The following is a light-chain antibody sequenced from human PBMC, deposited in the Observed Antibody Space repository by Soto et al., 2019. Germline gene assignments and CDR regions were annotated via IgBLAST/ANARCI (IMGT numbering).Light chain of an antibody. V-gene: IGKV3-11*01. CDR3: QQRSSWPT. CDR1: RSISTY. Sequence: VLTQSPATLSLSPGERATLSCRASRSISTYLAWYQQKPGRAPMLLIYDASKRATGVPGRFSGSGSGTFSPLTISSLEPDDSGFYYCQQRSSWPTFGQGTKVDI. J-gene: IGKJ1*01. CDR2: DAS.